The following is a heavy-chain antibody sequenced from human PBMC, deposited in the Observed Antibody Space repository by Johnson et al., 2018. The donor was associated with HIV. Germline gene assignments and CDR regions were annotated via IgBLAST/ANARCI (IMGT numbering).Heavy chain of an antibody. J-gene: IGHJ3*02. CDR1: GFTFSSYW. CDR2: INTDGSST. D-gene: IGHD5-18*01. CDR3: ARDKGPDAAMVGDAFDI. V-gene: IGHV3-74*01. Sequence: VQLVESGGGVVQPGRSLRLSCAASGFTFSSYWMHWVRQAPGKGLVWVSHINTDGSSTSYADSVKGRFTVSRDNAKNTLFVQMNSLRAEDTAVYYCARDKGPDAAMVGDAFDIWGQGTMVTVSS.